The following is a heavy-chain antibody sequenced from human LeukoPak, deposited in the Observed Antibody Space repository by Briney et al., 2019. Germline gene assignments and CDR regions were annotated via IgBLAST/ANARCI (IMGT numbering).Heavy chain of an antibody. D-gene: IGHD2-2*01. CDR3: ARQGGYCSSTSCYWFDS. Sequence: PGESLKISCKGSGYSFTSYWIGWVRQMPGKGLEWMGIIYPGDSDTRYSPSFQGQVTISADKSISTAYLQWGSLKASDTAMYYCARQGGYCSSTSCYWFDSWGQGTLVTVSS. CDR2: IYPGDSDT. V-gene: IGHV5-51*01. J-gene: IGHJ5*01. CDR1: GYSFTSYW.